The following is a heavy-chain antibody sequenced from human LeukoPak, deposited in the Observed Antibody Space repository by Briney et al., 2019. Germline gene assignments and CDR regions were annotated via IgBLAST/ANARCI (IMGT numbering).Heavy chain of an antibody. J-gene: IGHJ6*02. V-gene: IGHV3-30*18. CDR3: AKDESSGWYFYYYGMDV. CDR2: ISYDGSNK. CDR1: GFTFSSYG. Sequence: GGSPRLSCAASGFTFSSYGMHWVRQAPGKGLEWVAVISYDGSNKYYADSVKGRFTISRDNSKNTLYLQMNSLRAEDTAVYYCAKDESSGWYFYYYGMDVWGQGTTVTVSS. D-gene: IGHD6-19*01.